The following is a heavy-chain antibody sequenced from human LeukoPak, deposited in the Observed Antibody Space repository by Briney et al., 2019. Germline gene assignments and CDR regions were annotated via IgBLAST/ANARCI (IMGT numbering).Heavy chain of an antibody. CDR3: ARSVVSYYDSSGSSDAFDI. CDR1: GYTFTSYY. CDR2: INPSGGST. V-gene: IGHV1-46*01. J-gene: IGHJ3*02. Sequence: ASVKVSCKASGYTFTSYYMHWVRQAPGQGLEWMGIINPSGGSTSYAQKFQGRVTMTRDTSTSTVYMELSSLRSEDTAVYYCARSVVSYYDSSGSSDAFDIWGQGTMVTVSS. D-gene: IGHD3-22*01.